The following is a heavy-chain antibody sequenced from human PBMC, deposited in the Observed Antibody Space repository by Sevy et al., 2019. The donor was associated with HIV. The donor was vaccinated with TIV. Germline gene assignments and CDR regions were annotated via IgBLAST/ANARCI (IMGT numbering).Heavy chain of an antibody. CDR2: IAYDGGNK. CDR1: GFTFNKYG. CDR3: AKIPAGGSYFSYFDS. D-gene: IGHD1-26*01. J-gene: IGHJ4*02. V-gene: IGHV3-30*18. Sequence: GGSLRLSCAASGFTFNKYGMHWVGQAPGEGLEWVAVIAYDGGNKYYTDSVKGRFTISRDNSKNTLYLQMNSLRAEDTAVYYCAKIPAGGSYFSYFDSWGQGTLVTVSS.